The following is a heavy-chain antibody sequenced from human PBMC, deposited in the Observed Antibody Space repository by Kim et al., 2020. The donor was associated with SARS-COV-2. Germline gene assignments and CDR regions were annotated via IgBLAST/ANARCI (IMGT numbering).Heavy chain of an antibody. D-gene: IGHD6-19*01. CDR2: IYYDGTKA. V-gene: IGHV3-33*01. J-gene: IGHJ4*02. CDR3: ARDRAYASGCSDF. Sequence: GGSLRLSCAASGFTFGIHGMHWVRRAPGKGLEWVAIIYYDGTKAYYADSVKDRFTISRDNANNTVYLQIDSPRAEDTAIYYCARDRAYASGCSDFWGQGT. CDR1: GFTFGIHG.